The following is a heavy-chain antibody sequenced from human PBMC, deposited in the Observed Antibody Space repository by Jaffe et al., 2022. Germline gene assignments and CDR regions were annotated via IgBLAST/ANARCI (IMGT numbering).Heavy chain of an antibody. CDR3: ARGRPDSGSYYFTISTGFPKYYFDY. D-gene: IGHD1-26*01. CDR2: INHSGST. V-gene: IGHV4-34*01. Sequence: QVQLQQWGAGLLKPSETLSLTCAVYGGSFSGYYWSWIRQPPGKGLEWIGEINHSGSTNYNPSLKSRVTISVDTSKNQFSLKLSSVTAADTAVYYCARGRPDSGSYYFTISTGFPKYYFDYWGQGTLVTVSS. J-gene: IGHJ4*02. CDR1: GGSFSGYY.